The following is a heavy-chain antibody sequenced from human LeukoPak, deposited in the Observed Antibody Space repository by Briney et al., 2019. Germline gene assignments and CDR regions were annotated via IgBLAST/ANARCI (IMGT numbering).Heavy chain of an antibody. CDR2: INPSGGST. J-gene: IGHJ3*02. V-gene: IGHV1-46*01. D-gene: IGHD4-17*01. Sequence: GASVKVSCKASGYTFTSYHMHWVRQAPGQGLEWMGIINPSGGSTSYAQKFQGRVTMTRDTSTSTVYMELSSLRSEDTAVYYCAREEDYGDSPGAFDIWGQGTMVTVSS. CDR1: GYTFTSYH. CDR3: AREEDYGDSPGAFDI.